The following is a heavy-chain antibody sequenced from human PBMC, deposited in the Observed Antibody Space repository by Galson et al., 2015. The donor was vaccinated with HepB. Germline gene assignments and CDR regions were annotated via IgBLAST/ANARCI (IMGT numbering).Heavy chain of an antibody. J-gene: IGHJ4*02. V-gene: IGHV4-31*03. CDR1: VASISSGGYY. D-gene: IGHD3-22*01. CDR2: IYYSGST. CDR3: ARGLDYYDSSGYYKGYYFDY. Sequence: PLSLTCTVSVASISSGGYYWRWIRRHPGEGLGWIGYIYYSGSTYYNPSLKSRVTISVDTSKNQFSLKLSSVTAADTAVYYCARGLDYYDSSGYYKGYYFDYWGQGTLVTVSS.